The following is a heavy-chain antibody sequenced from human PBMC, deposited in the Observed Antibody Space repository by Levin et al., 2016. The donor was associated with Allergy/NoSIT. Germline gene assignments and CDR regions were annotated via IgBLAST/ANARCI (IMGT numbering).Heavy chain of an antibody. CDR1: GFTFSSYA. J-gene: IGHJ4*02. Sequence: GESLKISCAASGFTFSSYAMHWVRQAPGKGLEYVSAISSNGGSTYYADSVKGRFTISRDNSKNTLYLQMGSLRAEDMAVYYCARSRGGSSSWYFDYWGQGTLVTVSS. V-gene: IGHV3-64*02. D-gene: IGHD6-13*01. CDR3: ARSRGGSSSWYFDY. CDR2: ISSNGGST.